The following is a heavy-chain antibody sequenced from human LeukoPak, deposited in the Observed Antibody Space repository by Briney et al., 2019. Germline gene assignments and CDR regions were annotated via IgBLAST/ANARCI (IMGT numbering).Heavy chain of an antibody. V-gene: IGHV3-74*01. Sequence: GGSLRLSCAASGFTFSDYLMHWVRHAPGKGLVWVSRVRRDGIETNCADSVKGRFTISRDNARTTLYLQMNSLRAEDTAVYYCARAGDGDYFGEVFDYWGQGTLVTVSP. CDR3: ARAGDGDYFGEVFDY. D-gene: IGHD4-17*01. J-gene: IGHJ4*02. CDR1: GFTFSDYL. CDR2: VRRDGIET.